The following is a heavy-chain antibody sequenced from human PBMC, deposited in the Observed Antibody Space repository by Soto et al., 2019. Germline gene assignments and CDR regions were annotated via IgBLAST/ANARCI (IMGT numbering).Heavy chain of an antibody. CDR1: GFTVSSNY. J-gene: IGHJ1*01. V-gene: IGHV3-53*01. CDR2: IYRDGST. CDR3: ATGLEPTDPGYFQH. D-gene: IGHD3-3*01. Sequence: GGSLRLSCAASGFTVSSNYMSWVRQAPGKGLEWVSVIYRDGSTYYADSVKGRFTISRDNSKNTLYLQMNSLRAEDTAVYYCATGLEPTDPGYFQHWGQGTLVTVSS.